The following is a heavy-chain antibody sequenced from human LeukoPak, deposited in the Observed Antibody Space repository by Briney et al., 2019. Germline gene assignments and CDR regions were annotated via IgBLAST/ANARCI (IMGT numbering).Heavy chain of an antibody. J-gene: IGHJ4*02. CDR3: ARALYYYDSSGYPYYLDY. V-gene: IGHV1-46*01. CDR1: GYTFTGYY. D-gene: IGHD3-22*01. CDR2: INPSGGST. Sequence: ASVKVSCKASGYTFTGYYMHWVRQAPGQGLEWMGIINPSGGSTSYAQKFQGRVTMTRDTSTSTVYMELSSLRSEDTAVYYCARALYYYDSSGYPYYLDYWGQGTLVTVSS.